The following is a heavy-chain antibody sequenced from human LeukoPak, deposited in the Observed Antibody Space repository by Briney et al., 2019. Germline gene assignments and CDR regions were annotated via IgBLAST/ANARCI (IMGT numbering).Heavy chain of an antibody. D-gene: IGHD3-3*01. CDR3: ARDIFGELRFLEWLPSLDY. CDR1: GYTFTGYY. J-gene: IGHJ4*02. CDR2: INPNSGGT. V-gene: IGHV1-2*02. Sequence: ASVKVSCKASGYTFTGYYMHWVRQAPGQGLEWMGWINPNSGGTNYAQKFQGRVTMTRDTSISTAYMELSRLRFDDTAVYYCARDIFGELRFLEWLPSLDYWGQGTLVTVSS.